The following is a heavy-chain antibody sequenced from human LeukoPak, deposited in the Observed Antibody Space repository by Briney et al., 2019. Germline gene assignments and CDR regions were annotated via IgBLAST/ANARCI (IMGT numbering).Heavy chain of an antibody. CDR1: GFTFSTYG. CDR3: ARARLDYGDYGGAFDY. CDR2: ITGSGGST. Sequence: GGTLRLSCAASGFTFSTYGMSWVRQAPGKGLEWVSVITGSGGSTYYADSVKGRFTISRDNAKNSLYLQMNSLRAEDTALYYCARARLDYGDYGGAFDYWGQGTLVTVSS. D-gene: IGHD4-17*01. V-gene: IGHV3-23*01. J-gene: IGHJ4*02.